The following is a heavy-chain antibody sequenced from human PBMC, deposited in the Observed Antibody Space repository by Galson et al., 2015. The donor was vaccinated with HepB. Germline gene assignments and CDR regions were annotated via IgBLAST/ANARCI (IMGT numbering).Heavy chain of an antibody. Sequence: LRLSCAASGFTFSSYGMHWVRQAPGKGLEWVAVIWYDGSNKYYADSVKGRFTISRDNSKNTLYLQMNSLRAEDTAVYYCARDMSVLSGYYYYYYGMDVWGQGTTVTVSS. D-gene: IGHD3-3*01. J-gene: IGHJ6*02. CDR3: ARDMSVLSGYYYYYYGMDV. CDR1: GFTFSSYG. V-gene: IGHV3-33*01. CDR2: IWYDGSNK.